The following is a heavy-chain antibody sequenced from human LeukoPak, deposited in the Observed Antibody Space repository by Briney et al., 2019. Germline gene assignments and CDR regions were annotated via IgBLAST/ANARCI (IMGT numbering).Heavy chain of an antibody. CDR3: AKDSRYYDTNPYVDY. CDR1: GFTFDDDA. J-gene: IGHJ4*02. V-gene: IGHV3-9*01. CDR2: ISCNSCRI. Sequence: GGSVRLSCAAYGFTFDDDAMGWVRQAQGEGLGWVSGISCNSCRIGYPVCVKLRLTISRDNAKNDLYLQINNLKAEDTGVYYCAKDSRYYDTNPYVDYWGQGTLVTVSS. D-gene: IGHD3-22*01.